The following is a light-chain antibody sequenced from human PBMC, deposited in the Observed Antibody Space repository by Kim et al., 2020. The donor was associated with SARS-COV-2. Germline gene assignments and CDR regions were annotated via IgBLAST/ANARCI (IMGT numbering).Light chain of an antibody. CDR1: GSDIGGYNF. Sequence: GQSITISCSGTGSDIGGYNFVSWYQHHPGKAPRLLISNVTERPSGVSKRCSGSKSGNTASLTISGLQAEDEAVYYCSSYTSSTTLVLGGGTKVTVL. CDR2: NVT. V-gene: IGLV2-14*03. J-gene: IGLJ1*01. CDR3: SSYTSSTTLV.